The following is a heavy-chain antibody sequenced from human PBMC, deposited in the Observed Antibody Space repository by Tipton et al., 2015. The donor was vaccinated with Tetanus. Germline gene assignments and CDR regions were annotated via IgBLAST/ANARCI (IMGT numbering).Heavy chain of an antibody. CDR3: ARDGFYYGSGSYYRAF. Sequence: GSLRLSCEASGFTFSTYWMHWVRQAPGKGLVWVSRIDSDGSGTTYADSVKGRFTISRDNSKDTLYLQMNSLRPEDTAVYYCARDGFYYGSGSYYRAFWGQGTLVTVSP. J-gene: IGHJ4*02. CDR1: GFTFSTYW. V-gene: IGHV3-74*01. D-gene: IGHD3-10*01. CDR2: IDSDGSGT.